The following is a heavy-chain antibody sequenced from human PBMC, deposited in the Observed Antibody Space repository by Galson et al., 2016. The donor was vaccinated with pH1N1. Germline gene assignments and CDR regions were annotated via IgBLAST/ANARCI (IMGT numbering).Heavy chain of an antibody. V-gene: IGHV2-5*02. D-gene: IGHD2-15*01. J-gene: IGHJ3*01. CDR1: GVSVRRSGMG. Sequence: PALAQPTQTLTLPCNLSGVSVRRSGMGVAWIRQPPGKAREWLAVIYLDDDQRYSPPLKSRLTITKDTSKNQVVLKMTNMEPADTATYYCAHREVRIKNAFDFWGQGTMVTVS. CDR2: IYLDDDQ. CDR3: AHREVRIKNAFDF.